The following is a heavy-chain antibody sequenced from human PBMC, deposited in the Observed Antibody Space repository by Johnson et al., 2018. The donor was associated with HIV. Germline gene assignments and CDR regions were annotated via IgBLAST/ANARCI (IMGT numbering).Heavy chain of an antibody. J-gene: IGHJ3*02. Sequence: VQLVESGGSVVRPGGSLRLSCAASGFTFDDYAMHWVRQAPGKGLEWVSGISWNSGSIGYADSVKGRFTISRDNAKNSLYLQMNSLRAEDTALYYCAKDEGYCSGGSCYEYSITFDIWGQGTMVTVSS. CDR1: GFTFDDYA. CDR2: ISWNSGSI. CDR3: AKDEGYCSGGSCYEYSITFDI. V-gene: IGHV3-9*01. D-gene: IGHD2-15*01.